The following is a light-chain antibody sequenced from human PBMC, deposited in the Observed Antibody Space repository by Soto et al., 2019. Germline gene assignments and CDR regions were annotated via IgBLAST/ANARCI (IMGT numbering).Light chain of an antibody. CDR2: DVS. V-gene: IGLV2-11*01. CDR3: CSYVGRNTYV. CDR1: SSDVGGYNY. J-gene: IGLJ1*01. Sequence: QSALTQPRSASGSPGQSITISCTGTSSDVGGYNYGSWYQQHPAKAPKLIIFDVSKRPSGVPNRFSGSKSGNTASLTISGLRAEDEADYYCCSYVGRNTYVFGTGTKLTVL.